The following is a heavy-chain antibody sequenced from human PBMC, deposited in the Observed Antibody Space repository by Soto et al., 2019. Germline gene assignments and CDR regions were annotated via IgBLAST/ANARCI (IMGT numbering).Heavy chain of an antibody. D-gene: IGHD6-6*01. V-gene: IGHV4-30-2*01. Sequence: TSETLSLTCAVSGGSITTVGHSWSWIRQPPGKGLEWIGYIFHSGISYSNPSLKGRVTMSVDGSKNRFSLRLSSVTAADTAVYYCARRISARTYYFDYWGQGTLVTVSS. CDR1: GGSITTVGHS. CDR3: ARRISARTYYFDY. CDR2: IFHSGIS. J-gene: IGHJ4*02.